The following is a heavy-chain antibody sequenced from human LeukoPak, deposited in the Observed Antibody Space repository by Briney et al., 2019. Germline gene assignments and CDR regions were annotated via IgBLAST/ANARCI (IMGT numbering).Heavy chain of an antibody. D-gene: IGHD6-13*01. CDR1: GFTFSSYS. Sequence: GGSLRLSCAASGFTFSSYSMNWVRQAPGKGLEWVSYISSSSSTIYYADSVKGRFTISRDNAKNSLYLQMNSLRAEDTAVYYCARTANFAAGYYIDYWGQGTLVTVSS. CDR2: ISSSSSTI. V-gene: IGHV3-48*04. J-gene: IGHJ4*02. CDR3: ARTANFAAGYYIDY.